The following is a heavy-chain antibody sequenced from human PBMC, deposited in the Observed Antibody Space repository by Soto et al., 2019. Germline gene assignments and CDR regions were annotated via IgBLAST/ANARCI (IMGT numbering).Heavy chain of an antibody. CDR1: GCSISSYY. J-gene: IGHJ5*02. CDR2: IYYSGCT. D-gene: IGHD3-3*01. CDR3: ARAPYYYFWSGSWFDP. Sequence: SETLSLTCTFSGCSISSYYWRWIRQPPGKGLEWIGYIYYSGCTNYNPSLKSRVTRSVDTSKNQFSLKLSSVTATDTAVYYCARAPYYYFWSGSWFDPWGKGTLVTVSS. V-gene: IGHV4-59*01.